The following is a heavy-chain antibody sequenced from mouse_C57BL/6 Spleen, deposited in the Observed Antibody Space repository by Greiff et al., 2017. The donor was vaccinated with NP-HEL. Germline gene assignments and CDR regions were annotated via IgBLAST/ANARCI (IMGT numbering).Heavy chain of an antibody. CDR3: ARCGTYAMDY. CDR2: IYPGDGDT. V-gene: IGHV1-82*01. Sequence: VQLQQSGPELVKPGASVKISCKASGYAFSSSWMNWVKQRPGKGLEWIGRIYPGDGDTNYNGKFKGKATLTADKSSSTAYMQLSSLTSEDSAVYFCARCGTYAMDYWGQGTSVTVAS. J-gene: IGHJ4*01. CDR1: GYAFSSSW.